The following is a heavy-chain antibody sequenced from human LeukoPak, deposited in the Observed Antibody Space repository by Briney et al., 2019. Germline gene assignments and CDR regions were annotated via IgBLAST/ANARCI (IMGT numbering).Heavy chain of an antibody. D-gene: IGHD3-10*01. Sequence: SETLSLTCTVSGGSLSSHYWSWVRQPPGKGLEWIGYIYYSGSTNYNPSIKSRVTISVDTSKNQFSLKLSSVTAADTAVYYCARVGSGSYGPEYFQHWGQGTLVTVSS. J-gene: IGHJ1*01. V-gene: IGHV4-59*11. CDR2: IYYSGST. CDR3: ARVGSGSYGPEYFQH. CDR1: GGSLSSHY.